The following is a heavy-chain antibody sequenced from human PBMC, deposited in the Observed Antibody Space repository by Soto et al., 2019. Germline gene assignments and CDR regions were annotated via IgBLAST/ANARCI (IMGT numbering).Heavy chain of an antibody. V-gene: IGHV3-9*01. CDR1: GFTFDDYA. CDR2: ISWNSGSI. CDR3: AKDGGSGSYYGVYYYYGMDV. J-gene: IGHJ6*02. D-gene: IGHD1-26*01. Sequence: GGSLRLSCAASGFTFDDYAMHWVRQAPGKGLEWVSGISWNSGSIGYADSVKGRFTISRDNAKNSLYLQMNSLRAEDTALYYCAKDGGSGSYYGVYYYYGMDVWGQGTTVTVSS.